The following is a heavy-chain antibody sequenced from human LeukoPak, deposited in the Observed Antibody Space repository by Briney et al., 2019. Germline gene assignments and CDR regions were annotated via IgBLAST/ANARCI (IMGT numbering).Heavy chain of an antibody. J-gene: IGHJ4*02. V-gene: IGHV4-38-2*01. CDR3: ARGFGYSYGKRTFDY. D-gene: IGHD5-18*01. Sequence: SETLSLTCAVSGYSISSVYYWGWIRQPPGKGLEWIGSIYHSGSTYYNPSLKSRVTISVDTSKNQFSLKLSSVTAADTAVYYCARGFGYSYGKRTFDYWGQGTLVTVSS. CDR1: GYSISSVYY. CDR2: IYHSGST.